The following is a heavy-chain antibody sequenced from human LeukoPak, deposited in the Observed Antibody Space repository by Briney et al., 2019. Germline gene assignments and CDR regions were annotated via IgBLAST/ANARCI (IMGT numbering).Heavy chain of an antibody. CDR1: GGTFSSYA. Sequence: SVKVSCKASGGTFSSYAISWVRQAPGQGLEWMGGIIPIFGTANYAQKFQGRVTITADESTSTAYMKLSSLRSEDTAVYYCARGSSSHAGAFDIWGQGTMVTVSS. CDR3: ARGSSSHAGAFDI. D-gene: IGHD6-6*01. CDR2: IIPIFGTA. V-gene: IGHV1-69*13. J-gene: IGHJ3*02.